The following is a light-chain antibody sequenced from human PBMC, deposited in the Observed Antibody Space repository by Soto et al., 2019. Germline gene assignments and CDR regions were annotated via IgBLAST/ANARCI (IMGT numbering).Light chain of an antibody. CDR3: SSYTSSSTLG. V-gene: IGLV2-14*01. CDR2: DVS. Sequence: QSVLTQPASVSGSPGQSITISCTGTSSDVGGYNYVSWYQQHPGKAPKLMIYDVSNRPSGVSSRFSGSKSGNTASLTISGLQADDEADYYCSSYTSSSTLGFGGGTKVTVL. CDR1: SSDVGGYNY. J-gene: IGLJ3*02.